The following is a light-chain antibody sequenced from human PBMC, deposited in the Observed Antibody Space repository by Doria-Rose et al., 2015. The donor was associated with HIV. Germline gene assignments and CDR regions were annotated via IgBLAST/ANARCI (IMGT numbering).Light chain of an antibody. V-gene: IGKV4-1*01. Sequence: TQSPESLGMSLGERATPNCKSNQSLLYTSKNYLAWYQQKPGQPPKLLIYWVSTRQSGVPGRCSGSGSGTDFTLTISSLEAEDVAVYYCQQYYDTPSFGPGTTVDIK. J-gene: IGKJ3*01. CDR3: QQYYDTPS. CDR1: QSLLYTSKNY. CDR2: WVS.